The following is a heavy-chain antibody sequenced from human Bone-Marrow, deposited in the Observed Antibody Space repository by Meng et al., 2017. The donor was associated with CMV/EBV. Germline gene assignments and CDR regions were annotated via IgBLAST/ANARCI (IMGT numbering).Heavy chain of an antibody. CDR1: GFTFSNFW. Sequence: GGSLRLSCAASGFTFSNFWMHWVRQVSGKGLVWVSRINQDGRTTSDADFVRGRFTISRDNAKNSLYLQMNSLRAEDTAVYYCARDIVVVPAVITVPYYYYGMDVWGQGTTVTVSS. J-gene: IGHJ6*02. V-gene: IGHV3-74*01. CDR2: INQDGRTT. D-gene: IGHD2-2*01. CDR3: ARDIVVVPAVITVPYYYYGMDV.